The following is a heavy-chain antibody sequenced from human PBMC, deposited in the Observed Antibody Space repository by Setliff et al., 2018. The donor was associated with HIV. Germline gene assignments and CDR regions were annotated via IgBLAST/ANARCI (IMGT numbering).Heavy chain of an antibody. CDR2: IRYDGSSE. CDR1: RFTFSSYG. J-gene: IGHJ4*02. D-gene: IGHD1-1*01. Sequence: PGGSLRLSCAASRFTFSSYGMYWVRQAPGKGLEVVAFIRYDGSSENYADSVKGRFTVSRDNSKNTLYLQVNSLRPEDTAVYYCASARIPTGGTSTSFDYWGQGTLVTVSS. V-gene: IGHV3-30*02. CDR3: ASARIPTGGTSTSFDY.